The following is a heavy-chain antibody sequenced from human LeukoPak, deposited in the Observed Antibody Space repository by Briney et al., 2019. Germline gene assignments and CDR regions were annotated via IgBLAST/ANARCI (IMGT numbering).Heavy chain of an antibody. V-gene: IGHV3-23*01. J-gene: IGHJ4*02. D-gene: IGHD5-12*01. CDR2: ISGSGGST. CDR3: AKDKGYSGYGYYFDY. CDR1: GFTFSSYW. Sequence: GGSLRLSCAASGFTFSSYWMSWVRQAPGKGLEWVSAISGSGGSTYYADSVKGRFTISRDNSKNTLYLQMNSLRAEDTAVYYCAKDKGYSGYGYYFDYWGQGTLVTVSS.